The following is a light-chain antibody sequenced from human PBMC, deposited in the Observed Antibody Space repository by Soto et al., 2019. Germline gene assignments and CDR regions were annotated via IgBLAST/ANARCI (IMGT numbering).Light chain of an antibody. CDR3: SSYTTSGTPV. CDR1: SSDVGAYNY. CDR2: EVS. J-gene: IGLJ3*02. Sequence: QSALTQPASVSGSPGQSITISCTGTSSDVGAYNYLSWYQQHPGKAPKVMIYEVSNRPSGVSNRFSGSKSGNTASLTISGLQAEDEADYFCSSYTTSGTPVFGGGTKLTVL. V-gene: IGLV2-14*01.